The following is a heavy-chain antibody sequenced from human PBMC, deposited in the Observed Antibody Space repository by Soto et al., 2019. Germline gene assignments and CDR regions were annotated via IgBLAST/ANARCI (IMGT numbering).Heavy chain of an antibody. D-gene: IGHD3-3*01. CDR3: ARWWSGSRQGFDP. CDR1: GGSISSGDYY. J-gene: IGHJ5*02. Sequence: QVQLQESGPGLVKPSQTLSLTCTVSGGSISSGDYYWSWIRQHPGKGLEWIGYIYYSGSTYYNPSLNSRVTISVDTSQNQFSLKLSSVTAADTAVYYCARWWSGSRQGFDPWGQGTLVTVSS. V-gene: IGHV4-31*03. CDR2: IYYSGST.